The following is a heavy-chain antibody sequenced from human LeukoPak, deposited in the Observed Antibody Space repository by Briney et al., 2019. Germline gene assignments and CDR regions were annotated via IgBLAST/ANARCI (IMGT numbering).Heavy chain of an antibody. J-gene: IGHJ4*02. CDR2: ISNDGGGT. Sequence: GGSLRLSCAASGFIFNNYGLIGVRQAPGKGLEWVSAISNDGGGTQYADFVEGRFTISRDNSKNTLFLQMSSLRAEDTALYYCAKGSSGYFAGLWGQGTLVTVSS. CDR1: GFIFNNYG. D-gene: IGHD3-22*01. V-gene: IGHV3-23*01. CDR3: AKGSSGYFAGL.